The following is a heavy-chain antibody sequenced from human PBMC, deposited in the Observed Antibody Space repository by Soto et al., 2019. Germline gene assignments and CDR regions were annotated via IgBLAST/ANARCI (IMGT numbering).Heavy chain of an antibody. Sequence: EVQLLESGGGLAQPGGSLRLSCAASGFSIDSYAMNWVRQAPGKGLEWISMIRNSGESTYYAESVKGRFTISRDSSKNTLYLQMNSLRVEATAVFYCAKDRSNNGGYPILDQWGQGTLVTVSS. D-gene: IGHD2-8*01. V-gene: IGHV3-23*01. CDR1: GFSIDSYA. CDR2: IRNSGEST. J-gene: IGHJ1*01. CDR3: AKDRSNNGGYPILDQ.